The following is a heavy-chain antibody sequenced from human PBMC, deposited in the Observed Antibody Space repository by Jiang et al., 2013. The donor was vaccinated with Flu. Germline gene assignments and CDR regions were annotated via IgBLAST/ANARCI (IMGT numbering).Heavy chain of an antibody. CDR1: GFSVNSIY. V-gene: IGHV3-66*01. CDR2: IYTDGRT. CDR3: ARDHSDSGSYPNP. Sequence: GLVQPGGSLRLSCAASGFSVNSIYMSWIRQAPGKGLEWISVIYTDGRTNYADSVRGRFSISRDNSKNTLFLQMNSLRVEDTAVYYCARDHSDSGSYPNPWGQGTLVTVSS. D-gene: IGHD3-10*01. J-gene: IGHJ5*02.